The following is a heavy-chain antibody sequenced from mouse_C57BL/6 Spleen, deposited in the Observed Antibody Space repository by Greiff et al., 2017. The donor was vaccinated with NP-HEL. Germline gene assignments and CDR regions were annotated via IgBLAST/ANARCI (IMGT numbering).Heavy chain of an antibody. V-gene: IGHV5-12*01. CDR1: GFTFSDYY. D-gene: IGHD1-1*01. CDR2: ISNGGGST. J-gene: IGHJ1*03. CDR3: ARPITTAGYFDV. Sequence: EVQVVESGGGLVQPGGSLKLSCAASGFTFSDYYMYWVRQTPEKRLEWVAYISNGGGSTYYPDTVQGRFTISRDNAKNTLYLQMSRLKSEDTAMYYCARPITTAGYFDVWGTGTTVTVSS.